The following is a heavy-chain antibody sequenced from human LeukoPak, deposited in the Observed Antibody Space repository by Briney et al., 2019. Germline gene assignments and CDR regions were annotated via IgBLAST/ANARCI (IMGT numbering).Heavy chain of an antibody. CDR2: INPSGGDT. CDR3: VREVMDNLRFDY. J-gene: IGHJ4*02. D-gene: IGHD1-14*01. V-gene: IGHV1-46*01. CDR1: GYTFTSYY. Sequence: ASVKVSCKASGYTFTSYYMHWVRQAPGQGLEWMGIINPSGGDTSYAQKFQGRLTMTRDTSTNTVYMELTSVRSEDTAVYYCVREVMDNLRFDYWGQGTLVTVSS.